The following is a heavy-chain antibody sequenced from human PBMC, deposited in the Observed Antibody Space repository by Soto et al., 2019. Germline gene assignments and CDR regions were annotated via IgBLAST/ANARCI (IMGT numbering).Heavy chain of an antibody. Sequence: PGGSLRLSCTSSGFDFGCHALSWVRQPPGKGLEWVGFIRHKAYGGTAEYAASVKGRFTISRDDSKSIAYLQMNSLKTEDSGLYFCAKESGGGYDYWGQGTLVTVSS. D-gene: IGHD1-26*01. CDR3: AKESGGGYDY. J-gene: IGHJ4*02. V-gene: IGHV3-49*02. CDR2: IRHKAYGGTA. CDR1: GFDFGCHA.